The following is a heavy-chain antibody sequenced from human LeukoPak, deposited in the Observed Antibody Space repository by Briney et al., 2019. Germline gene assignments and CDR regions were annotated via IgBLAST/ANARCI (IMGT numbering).Heavy chain of an antibody. J-gene: IGHJ4*02. D-gene: IGHD5-18*01. CDR1: GFTFSSYW. CDR2: INSDGSTT. CDR3: AKDKGDTAMADREGGFDY. V-gene: IGHV3-74*01. Sequence: GGSLRLSCAASGFTFSSYWMHWVRQAPGKGLVWVSRINSDGSTTSYADSVKGRFTISRDNAKNTLYLQMNGLRAEDMALYYCAKDKGDTAMADREGGFDYWGQGTLVTVSS.